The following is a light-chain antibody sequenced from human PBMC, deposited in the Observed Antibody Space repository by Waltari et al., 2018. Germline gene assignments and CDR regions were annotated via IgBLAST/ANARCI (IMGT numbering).Light chain of an antibody. CDR3: LHLNNFPLS. CDR2: AAS. Sequence: DIQLTQSPSFLSASVRDRVTITCRASQGISTYLAWYQQKPGKAPKLLIYAASTWQSDIPSRFSGSGSGTEFTLTISSLQPEDFATYYCLHLNNFPLSFGGGTKVELK. V-gene: IGKV1-9*01. CDR1: QGISTY. J-gene: IGKJ4*01.